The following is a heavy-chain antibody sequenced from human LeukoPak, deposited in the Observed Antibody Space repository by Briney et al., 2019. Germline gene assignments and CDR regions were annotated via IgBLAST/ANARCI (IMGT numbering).Heavy chain of an antibody. J-gene: IGHJ6*02. D-gene: IGHD5-18*01. Sequence: AGGSLRLSCAASGFTFSNAWMSWVRQAPGKGLEWVSAITGSGGDTYHADSVKGRFTISRDNSKNTLYLQMNSLRVEDTAVYYCARHDTAMATDYGMDVWGQGTTVTVSS. CDR2: ITGSGGDT. CDR1: GFTFSNAW. CDR3: ARHDTAMATDYGMDV. V-gene: IGHV3-23*01.